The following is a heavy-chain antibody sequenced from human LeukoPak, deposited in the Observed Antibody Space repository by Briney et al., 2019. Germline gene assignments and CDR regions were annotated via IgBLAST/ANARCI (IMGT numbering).Heavy chain of an antibody. D-gene: IGHD2-15*01. Sequence: PSETLSVTCTVSGGSMYDYYWSWIRQPPVKGLEWIGHIHYNGRTNYNPSLESPATLSIAMSKNQFSLNLSSVTAADTAVYYCARVRLSGVIDYWGRGTLVTVSS. J-gene: IGHJ4*02. CDR2: IHYNGRT. V-gene: IGHV4-59*01. CDR1: GGSMYDYY. CDR3: ARVRLSGVIDY.